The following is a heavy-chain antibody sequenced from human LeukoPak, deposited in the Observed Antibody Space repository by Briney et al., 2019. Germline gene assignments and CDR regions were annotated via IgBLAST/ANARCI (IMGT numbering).Heavy chain of an antibody. CDR3: ARSGYSYAVGEHYMDV. J-gene: IGHJ6*03. Sequence: KPSETLSLTCTVSGGSISSSSYYWGWIRQPPGEGLEWIGSIYYSGSTYYNPSLKSRVTISVDTSKNQFSLKLSSVTAADTAVYYCARSGYSYAVGEHYMDVWGKGTTVTVSS. CDR2: IYYSGST. CDR1: GGSISSSSYY. D-gene: IGHD5-18*01. V-gene: IGHV4-39*07.